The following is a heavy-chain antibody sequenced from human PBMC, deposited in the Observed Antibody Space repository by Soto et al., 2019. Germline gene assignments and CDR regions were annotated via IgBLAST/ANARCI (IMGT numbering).Heavy chain of an antibody. D-gene: IGHD3-16*01. J-gene: IGHJ4*02. CDR2: IRGRVGGATV. CDR1: GFTFTDAT. V-gene: IGHV3-15*07. Sequence: GGSLRLSCAASGFTFTDATMSWVRQAPGSGLEWVGRIRGRVGGATVDLAAPLQGRFNISREDSKATLYLQMNSLKADDTAVYYCVAGYYSGWGQGTLVTVSS. CDR3: VAGYYSG.